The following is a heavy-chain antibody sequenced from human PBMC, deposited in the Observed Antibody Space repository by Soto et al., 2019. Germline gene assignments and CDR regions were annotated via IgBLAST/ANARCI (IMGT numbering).Heavy chain of an antibody. Sequence: EVQLVESGGGLVQPGGSLRLSCEASRGAFGDYWMHWVRHAPGKGLVWVSRINRDATDIIYADSVKGRFTASRDTAKNMVFLQMSTLRVEDMAVYYCARDVPHNWFDPWGQGALVTVSS. D-gene: IGHD3-10*02. J-gene: IGHJ5*02. CDR2: INRDATDI. CDR3: ARDVPHNWFDP. V-gene: IGHV3-74*01. CDR1: RGAFGDYW.